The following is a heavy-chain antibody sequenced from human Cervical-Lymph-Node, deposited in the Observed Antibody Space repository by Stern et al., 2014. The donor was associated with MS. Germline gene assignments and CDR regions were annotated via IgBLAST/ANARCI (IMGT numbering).Heavy chain of an antibody. CDR2: ISSTSDYI. CDR3: ARAGGSYYYYFDH. J-gene: IGHJ4*02. D-gene: IGHD1-26*01. Sequence: VQLVQSGGGLVKSGGSLRLSCAASGFTFGTYSLNCVRQAPGKGLEWVSSISSTSDYIHYPDSVKGRFTISRDNAKNSLYLQMNSLRVEDTAVYYCARAGGSYYYYFDHWGQGALVTV. CDR1: GFTFGTYS. V-gene: IGHV3-21*01.